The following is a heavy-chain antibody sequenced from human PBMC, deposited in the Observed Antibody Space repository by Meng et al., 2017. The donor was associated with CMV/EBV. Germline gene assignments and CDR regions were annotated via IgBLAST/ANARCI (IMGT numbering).Heavy chain of an antibody. CDR3: ARAYCSGGSCWFDP. CDR2: IYYSGST. D-gene: IGHD2-15*01. V-gene: IGHV4-39*07. Sequence: SGGSIRSSSYYWGWIRQPPGKGLEWIGSIYYSGSTYYNPSLKSRVTISVDTSKNQFSLKLSSVTAADTAVYYCARAYCSGGSCWFDPWGQGTLVTVSS. J-gene: IGHJ5*02. CDR1: GGSIRSSSYY.